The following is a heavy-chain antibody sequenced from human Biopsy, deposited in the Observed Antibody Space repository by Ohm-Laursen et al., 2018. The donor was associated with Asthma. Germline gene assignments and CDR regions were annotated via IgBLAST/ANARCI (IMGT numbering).Heavy chain of an antibody. J-gene: IGHJ4*02. D-gene: IGHD3-22*01. CDR3: ARGDSSNWSHYYFDY. Sequence: SLRLSCAAAGFSFSNFAIHWVRQAPGKGLEWVGVISKDASTQDYADSVKGRFTMARDNSKNTLDLQMHSLRAEDTAVYYCARGDSSNWSHYYFDYWGQGTLVTVSS. CDR1: GFSFSNFA. V-gene: IGHV3-30*07. CDR2: ISKDASTQ.